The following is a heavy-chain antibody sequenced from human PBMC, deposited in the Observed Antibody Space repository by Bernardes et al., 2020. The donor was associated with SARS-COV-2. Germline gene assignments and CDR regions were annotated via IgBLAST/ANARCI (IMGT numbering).Heavy chain of an antibody. V-gene: IGHV4-31*03. Sequence: SETLPLTCTVSGGSIRSGGYYWSWIRQHPGKGLEWIGYIYYSGSTYYNPSLKSRVTISVDTSKNQFSLKLSSVTAADTAVYYCASNYYDSSGYYDAFDIWGQGTMVTVSS. CDR3: ASNYYDSSGYYDAFDI. CDR2: IYYSGST. D-gene: IGHD3-22*01. CDR1: GGSIRSGGYY. J-gene: IGHJ3*02.